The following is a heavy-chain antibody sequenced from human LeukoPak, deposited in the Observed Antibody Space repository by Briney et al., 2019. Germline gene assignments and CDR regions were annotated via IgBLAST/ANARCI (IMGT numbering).Heavy chain of an antibody. CDR1: GGSFSGYY. Sequence: SETLSLTCAVYGGSFSGYYWSWIGQPPGKGLEGIGEINHSGSTNYNPSLKSRVTISVDTSKNQFSVKLSSVTAADTAVYYCASISIAAARKAFDIWGQGTMVTVSS. D-gene: IGHD6-13*01. V-gene: IGHV4-34*01. CDR2: INHSGST. J-gene: IGHJ3*02. CDR3: ASISIAAARKAFDI.